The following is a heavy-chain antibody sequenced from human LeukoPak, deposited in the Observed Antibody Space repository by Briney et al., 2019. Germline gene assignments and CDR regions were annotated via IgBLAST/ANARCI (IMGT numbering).Heavy chain of an antibody. CDR2: IYTSGST. V-gene: IGHV4-61*02. CDR3: ARWQYQVLYFDQ. CDR1: GGSISSGSYY. D-gene: IGHD2-2*01. Sequence: SETLSLTCTVSGGSISSGSYYWSWIRQPAGKGLEWIGRIYTSGSTNYNPSLKSRVTISVDTSKNQFSLKLSSVTAADAAVYYCARWQYQVLYFDQWGQGTLVTVSS. J-gene: IGHJ4*02.